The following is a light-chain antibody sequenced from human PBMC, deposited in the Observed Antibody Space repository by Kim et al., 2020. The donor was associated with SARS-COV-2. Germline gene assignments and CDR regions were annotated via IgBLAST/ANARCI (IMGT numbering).Light chain of an antibody. Sequence: QSALTQPRSVSGSPGQSVTISCTGTSSDVGGYNYVSWYQLHPGKAPKLMIYAASKRPSGVPDRFSGSKSGNTASLTISGLQAEDEADYYCCSYTGTDPSKVFGTGTKVTVL. CDR2: AAS. CDR3: CSYTGTDPSKV. J-gene: IGLJ1*01. CDR1: SSDVGGYNY. V-gene: IGLV2-11*01.